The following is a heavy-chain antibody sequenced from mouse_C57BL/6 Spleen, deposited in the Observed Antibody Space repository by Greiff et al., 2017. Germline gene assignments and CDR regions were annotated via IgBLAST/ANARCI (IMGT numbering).Heavy chain of an antibody. CDR3: AREREIYYDYEWGFAY. CDR2: IYPGDGDT. D-gene: IGHD2-4*01. Sequence: VQLQQSGAELVKPGASVKISCKASGYAFSSYWMNWVKQRPGTGLEWIGQIYPGDGDTNYNGKFKGKATLTADKSSSTAYMQLSSLTSEDSAVYFCAREREIYYDYEWGFAYGGQGTLVTVSA. V-gene: IGHV1-80*01. J-gene: IGHJ3*01. CDR1: GYAFSSYW.